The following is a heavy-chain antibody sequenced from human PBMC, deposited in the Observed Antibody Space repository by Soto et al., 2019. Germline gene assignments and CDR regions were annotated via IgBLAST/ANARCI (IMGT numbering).Heavy chain of an antibody. CDR1: GFTVSSNY. J-gene: IGHJ4*02. V-gene: IGHV3-53*04. CDR2: IYSGGST. D-gene: IGHD4-17*01. Sequence: EVQLVESGGGLVQPGGSLRLSCAASGFTVSSNYMSWVRQAPGKGLEWVSVIYSGGSTYYEDSVKGRFTISRHNSKNTLYLQMNRLRAEDTGVYYCVSYGDYAKYYFDYWGQGTLVTVSS. CDR3: VSYGDYAKYYFDY.